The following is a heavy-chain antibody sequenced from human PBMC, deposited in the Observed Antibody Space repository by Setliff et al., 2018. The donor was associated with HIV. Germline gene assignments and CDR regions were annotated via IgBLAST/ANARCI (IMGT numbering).Heavy chain of an antibody. CDR2: IYFTGTV. D-gene: IGHD3-10*01. CDR3: ARHGDSSGWFGAVYYGIDA. CDR1: GGSISNTKYY. J-gene: IGHJ6*02. Sequence: SCSVSGGSISNTKYYWGWIRQSPGKGLEWIGSIYFTGTVYYNPSLESRASISIDTSKNQFSLKLNSVTAADTAVYYCARHGDSSGWFGAVYYGIDAWGQGTTVTVSS. V-gene: IGHV4-39*01.